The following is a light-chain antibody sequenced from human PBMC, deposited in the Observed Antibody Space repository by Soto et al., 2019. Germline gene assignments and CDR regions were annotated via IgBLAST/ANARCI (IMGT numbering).Light chain of an antibody. CDR1: QSVLYSSNNKNY. J-gene: IGKJ2*01. CDR3: LQYSSTPHT. Sequence: IVMTQSPDSLAVSLGERATINCTSSQSVLYSSNNKNYLAWYQQKPAQHPNLLIYWASTRESGVPDRLSGSGSVTDFALTISSLQAEDVAGYSCLQYSSTPHTFVPGTKLEIK. CDR2: WAS. V-gene: IGKV4-1*01.